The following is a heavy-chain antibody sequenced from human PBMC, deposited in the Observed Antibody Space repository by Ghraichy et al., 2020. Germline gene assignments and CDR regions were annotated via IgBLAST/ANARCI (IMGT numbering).Heavy chain of an antibody. CDR1: GFTFSSYW. V-gene: IGHV3-7*01. CDR2: IKQDGSEK. J-gene: IGHJ4*02. CDR3: ASSPFLPMFDY. Sequence: GGSLRLSCAASGFTFSSYWMSWVRQAPGKGLEWVANIKQDGSEKNYVDSVKGRFTISRDNAKNSLFLQMNSLRAEDTAVYYCASSPFLPMFDYWGQGTLVTVSS.